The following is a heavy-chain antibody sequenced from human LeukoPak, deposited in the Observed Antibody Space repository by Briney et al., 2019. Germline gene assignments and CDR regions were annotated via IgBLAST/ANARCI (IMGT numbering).Heavy chain of an antibody. Sequence: SETLSLTCTVSGGSISSYYWSWIRQPAGKGLEWIGRIYTSGSTNYNPSLKSRVTMSVDTSKNQFSLKLSSVTAADTAVYYCAREERSSWYMNYYYYMDVWGKGTTVTISS. CDR3: AREERSSWYMNYYYYMDV. V-gene: IGHV4-4*07. CDR1: GGSISSYY. J-gene: IGHJ6*03. D-gene: IGHD6-13*01. CDR2: IYTSGST.